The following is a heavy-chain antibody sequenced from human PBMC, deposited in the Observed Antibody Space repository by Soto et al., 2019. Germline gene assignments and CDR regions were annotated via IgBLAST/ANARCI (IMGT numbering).Heavy chain of an antibody. CDR1: GDSISNGDYY. Sequence: SETLSLTCTVSGDSISNGDYYWSWIRQPPGRGLEWIGYIDSSGSTYYNPSLKSRLTMSVDMSKNQFSLRLTSVTAADTAMYYCARSLSSSSGYFDPWGQGTLVTVSS. J-gene: IGHJ5*02. D-gene: IGHD6-6*01. V-gene: IGHV4-30-4*01. CDR3: ARSLSSSSGYFDP. CDR2: IDSSGST.